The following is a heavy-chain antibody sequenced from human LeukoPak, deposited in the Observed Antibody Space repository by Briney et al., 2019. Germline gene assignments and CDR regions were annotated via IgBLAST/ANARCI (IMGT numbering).Heavy chain of an antibody. CDR3: ARHTYYDFWSGYSASASYGMDV. Sequence: ASVKVSCKASGYTFTSYAMHRVRQAPGQRLEWMGWINAGNGNTKYSQKFQGRVTITRDTSASTAYMELSSLRSEDTAVYYCARHTYYDFWSGYSASASYGMDVWGQGTTVTVSS. D-gene: IGHD3-3*01. J-gene: IGHJ6*02. V-gene: IGHV1-3*01. CDR1: GYTFTSYA. CDR2: INAGNGNT.